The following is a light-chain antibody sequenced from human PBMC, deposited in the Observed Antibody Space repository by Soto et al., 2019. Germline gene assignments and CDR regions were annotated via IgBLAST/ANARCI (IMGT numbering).Light chain of an antibody. CDR1: QSISSY. CDR3: QQSYSTPLT. CDR2: AAS. Sequence: DIPITPSPSSPSSSVGDRVTLPCPASQSISSYLNWYQQKPGKAPKLLIYAASSLQSGVPSRFSGSGSGTDFTLTISSLQPEDFATYYCQQSYSTPLTFGGGTKVDIK. J-gene: IGKJ4*01. V-gene: IGKV1-39*01.